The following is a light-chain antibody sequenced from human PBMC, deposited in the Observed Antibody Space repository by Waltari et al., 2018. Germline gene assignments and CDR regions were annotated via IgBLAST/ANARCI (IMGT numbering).Light chain of an antibody. CDR1: NSDVGGYKY. Sequence: QSALTQPRSVSGSPGQSVTISCTGTNSDVGGYKYVSWYQQHPDKAPRLIIYDVYTRPSGVPNRFPGSKSANTASLTISGLQSEDEADYYCCSYAGSFTWVFGTGTKVTVL. CDR2: DVY. V-gene: IGLV2-11*01. CDR3: CSYAGSFTWV. J-gene: IGLJ1*01.